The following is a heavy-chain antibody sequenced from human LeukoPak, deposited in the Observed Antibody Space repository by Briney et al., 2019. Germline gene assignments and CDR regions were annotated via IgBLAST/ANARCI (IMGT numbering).Heavy chain of an antibody. CDR2: IYYSGST. Sequence: SETLSLTCTVSGGSISSSSYYWGWIRQPPGKGLEWIGSIYYSGSTYYNPSLKSRVTISVDTSKNQFSLKLSSVTAADTAVYYCARSDGSTLDPWGQGPLVTVSS. CDR1: GGSISSSSYY. J-gene: IGHJ5*02. V-gene: IGHV4-39*07. D-gene: IGHD2-2*01. CDR3: ARSDGSTLDP.